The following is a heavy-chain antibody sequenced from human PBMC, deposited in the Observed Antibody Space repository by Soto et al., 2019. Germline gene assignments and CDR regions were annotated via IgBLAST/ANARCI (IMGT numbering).Heavy chain of an antibody. CDR2: IYYSGST. V-gene: IGHV4-31*03. Sequence: PSETLSLTCTVSGGSISSGGYYWSWIRQHPGKGLEWIGYIYYSGSTYYNPSLKSRVTISVDTSKNQFSLKLSSVTAADTAVYYCARADSSGYYSNFDYWGQGTLVTVSS. J-gene: IGHJ4*02. CDR3: ARADSSGYYSNFDY. D-gene: IGHD3-22*01. CDR1: GGSISSGGYY.